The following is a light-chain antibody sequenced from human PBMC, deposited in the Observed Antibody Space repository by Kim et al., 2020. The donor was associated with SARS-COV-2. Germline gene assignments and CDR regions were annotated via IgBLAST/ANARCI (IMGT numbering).Light chain of an antibody. J-gene: IGLJ1*01. V-gene: IGLV3-1*01. CDR1: KLGDKY. CDR2: QDN. CDR3: QAWDSSTAGV. Sequence: SHELTQPPSVSVSPGQTASITCSGDKLGDKYACWYQQKPGQSPVLVIYQDNKRPSGIPERFSGSNSGNTATLTISGTQAMDEADYYCQAWDSSTAGVFGT.